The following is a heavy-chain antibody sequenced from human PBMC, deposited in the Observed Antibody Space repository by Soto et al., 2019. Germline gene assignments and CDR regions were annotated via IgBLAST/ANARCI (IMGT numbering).Heavy chain of an antibody. CDR1: GGSISSSS. Sequence: SETLSLTCTVSGGSISSSSWSWIRQPPGRGLEWIGYIYNNGRTDYNPSLKSRATISVDTSKNHFSLKLSSVTPADTAVYYCARARFCTSTSCYHYFDFWGQGTLVTVSS. V-gene: IGHV4-59*01. J-gene: IGHJ4*02. D-gene: IGHD2-2*01. CDR3: ARARFCTSTSCYHYFDF. CDR2: IYNNGRT.